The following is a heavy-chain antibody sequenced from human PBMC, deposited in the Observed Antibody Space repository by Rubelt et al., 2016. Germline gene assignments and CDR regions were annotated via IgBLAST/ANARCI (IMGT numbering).Heavy chain of an antibody. CDR3: ARDGSGWSFDY. Sequence: QLVESGGGLVQPGGSLRLSCSASGFTFSSCAMYWVRQAPGKGLEYVSGVSSNGGSTYYADSVKGRFTTSRDNSKNTLYLQMSSLRTEDTAVYYCARDGSGWSFDYWGQGTLVTVSS. D-gene: IGHD6-19*01. CDR2: VSSNGGST. CDR1: GFTFSSCA. J-gene: IGHJ4*02. V-gene: IGHV3-64D*06.